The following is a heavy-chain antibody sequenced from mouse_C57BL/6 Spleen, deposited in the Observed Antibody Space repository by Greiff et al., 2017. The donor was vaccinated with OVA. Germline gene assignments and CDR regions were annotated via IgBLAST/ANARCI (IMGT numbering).Heavy chain of an antibody. Sequence: EVHLVESGGGLVQPGGSLKLSCAASGFTFSDYYMYWVRQTPEKRLEWVAYISNGGGSTYYPDTVKGRFTISRDNAKNTLYLQMSRLKSEDTAMYYCASTGSSFAMDYWGQGTSVTVSS. CDR2: ISNGGGST. CDR1: GFTFSDYY. V-gene: IGHV5-12*01. J-gene: IGHJ4*01. D-gene: IGHD1-1*01. CDR3: ASTGSSFAMDY.